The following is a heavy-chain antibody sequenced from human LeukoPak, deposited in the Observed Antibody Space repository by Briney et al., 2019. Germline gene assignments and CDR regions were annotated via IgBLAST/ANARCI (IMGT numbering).Heavy chain of an antibody. CDR3: ATVPDYDILTGYPSITSPHYMDV. CDR2: INWYGGST. Sequence: PGGSLRLSCAASGFTFSSYGMSWVRQAPAKGLEWVAGINWYGGSTDYPDSVKGRFTISRDNAKNSLYLQMNSLRAEDTAVYYCATVPDYDILTGYPSITSPHYMDVWGKGTTVTISS. D-gene: IGHD3-9*01. V-gene: IGHV3-20*04. CDR1: GFTFSSYG. J-gene: IGHJ6*03.